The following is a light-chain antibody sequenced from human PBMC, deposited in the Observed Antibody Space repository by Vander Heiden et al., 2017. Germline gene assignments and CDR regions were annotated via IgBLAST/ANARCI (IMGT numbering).Light chain of an antibody. CDR1: SSNIRPRSD. CDR3: QSYDSSLSVV. Sequence: QSVLTQPPSASGAPGHRVTISCTGCSSNIRPRSDVHSYQQPPGPPPKLLNYGNSNRPAGVPGRFSGSKAGTAASLTITGLQAEDEADYYCQSYDSSLSVVFGGGTKLTVL. CDR2: GNS. J-gene: IGLJ2*01. V-gene: IGLV1-40*01.